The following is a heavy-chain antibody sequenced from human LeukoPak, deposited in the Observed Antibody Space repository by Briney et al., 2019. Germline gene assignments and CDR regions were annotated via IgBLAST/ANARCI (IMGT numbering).Heavy chain of an antibody. Sequence: GGSPRLSCAAPGFTFSNAWMSWVRQAPGKGLEWVGRIKSKTDGGTTDYAAPVKGRFTISRDDSKNALYLQMNSLKTEDTAVYYCARGHRDSGSYTRGYFDYWGQGTLVTVSS. J-gene: IGHJ4*02. CDR1: GFTFSNAW. CDR3: ARGHRDSGSYTRGYFDY. CDR2: IKSKTDGGTT. D-gene: IGHD1-26*01. V-gene: IGHV3-15*01.